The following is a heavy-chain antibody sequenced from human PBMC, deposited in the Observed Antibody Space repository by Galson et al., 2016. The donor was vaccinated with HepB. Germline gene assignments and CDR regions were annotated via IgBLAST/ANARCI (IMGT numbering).Heavy chain of an antibody. CDR1: GGSVSIGTFY. CDR3: ARAKTGYSSGWAFDF. Sequence: TLSLTCTVSGGSVSIGTFYWSWIRQQPGKGLEWIGFISYSGSTSYNPSLKSRATIPSDASKNHSSLKLSSVTAADTAVFYCARAKTGYSSGWAFDFWGQGALVTVSS. V-gene: IGHV4-31*03. D-gene: IGHD6-19*01. J-gene: IGHJ4*02. CDR2: ISYSGST.